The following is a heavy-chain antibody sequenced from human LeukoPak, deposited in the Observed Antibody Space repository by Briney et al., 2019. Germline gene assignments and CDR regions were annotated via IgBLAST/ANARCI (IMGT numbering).Heavy chain of an antibody. D-gene: IGHD3-10*01. V-gene: IGHV3-74*01. CDR3: ARGGLARGAEHDY. J-gene: IGHJ4*02. CDR2: INADGSST. Sequence: PGGSLRLSCAASGFTFSSYWMSWVRQAPGKGLVWVSRINADGSSTTYADSVKGRFTISRDNAKNTLYLQMNSLRAEDTAVYYCARGGLARGAEHDYWGQGTLVTVSS. CDR1: GFTFSSYW.